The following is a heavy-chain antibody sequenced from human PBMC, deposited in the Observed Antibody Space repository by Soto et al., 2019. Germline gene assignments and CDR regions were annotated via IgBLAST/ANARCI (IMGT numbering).Heavy chain of an antibody. CDR3: ARVPVTGIGVATPPLGYGMDV. CDR1: GGSFSGYY. D-gene: IGHD6-19*01. CDR2: INHSGST. Sequence: SETLSLTCAVYGGSFSGYYWSWIRQPPWKGLEWIGEINHSGSTNYNPSLKSRVTISVDTSKNQFSLKLSSVTAADTAVYYCARVPVTGIGVATPPLGYGMDVWGQGTTVRFSS. V-gene: IGHV4-34*01. J-gene: IGHJ6*02.